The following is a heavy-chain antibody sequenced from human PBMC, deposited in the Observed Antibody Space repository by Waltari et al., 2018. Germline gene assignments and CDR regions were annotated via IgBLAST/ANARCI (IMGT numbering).Heavy chain of an antibody. Sequence: QLVESGGGLVQPGGSLRLSCAASEVPFSVYNMNWVRQAPGKGLEWVSFITSGGTTLYYADSVKGRFTISRDNAKKSLFLQMNSLRGEDTAVYYCVTTNSAGHYYYGMDVWGQGTTVTVS. CDR2: ITSGGTTL. V-gene: IGHV3-48*01. CDR3: VTTNSAGHYYYGMDV. J-gene: IGHJ6*02. CDR1: EVPFSVYN. D-gene: IGHD6-13*01.